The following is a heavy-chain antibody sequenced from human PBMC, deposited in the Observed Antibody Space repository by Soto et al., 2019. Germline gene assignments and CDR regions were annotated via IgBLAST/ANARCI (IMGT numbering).Heavy chain of an antibody. CDR3: ARSQGEQQLVDAFEI. V-gene: IGHV3-48*01. J-gene: IGHJ3*02. Sequence: PEGSLRLSCAASGFTFSSYSMNWVRQAPGKGLEWVSYISSSSSTIYYADFVKGRFTISRDNSKNTLYLQMNSLRVEDTAVYYCARSQGEQQLVDAFEIWGQGTMVTV. D-gene: IGHD2-15*01. CDR2: ISSSSSTI. CDR1: GFTFSSYS.